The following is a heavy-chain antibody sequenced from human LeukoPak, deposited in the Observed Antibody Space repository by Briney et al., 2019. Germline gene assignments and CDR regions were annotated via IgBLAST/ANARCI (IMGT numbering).Heavy chain of an antibody. V-gene: IGHV4-38-2*01. J-gene: IGHJ4*02. CDR2: IYHGGST. D-gene: IGHD3-22*01. CDR1: GYSISSGYY. CDR3: ARHTPRGYYYDSSGFSVYYFGY. Sequence: SETLSLTCAVSGYSISSGYYWGWIRQPPGKGLEWIGSIYHGGSTYYNPSLKSRVTISVDTSKNQFSLKLSSVTAADTAVYYCARHTPRGYYYDSSGFSVYYFGYWGQGTLVTVSS.